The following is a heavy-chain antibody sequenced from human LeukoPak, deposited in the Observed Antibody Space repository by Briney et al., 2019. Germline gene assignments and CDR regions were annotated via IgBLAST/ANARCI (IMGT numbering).Heavy chain of an antibody. CDR3: ARDKGYSSDT. CDR1: GFTFNIYW. D-gene: IGHD5-18*01. CDR2: IKSDGSST. J-gene: IGHJ5*02. Sequence: GGSLRLSCAASGFTFNIYWMHWVRQAPGKGLVWVSLIKSDGSSTNYADSVKGRFTISRDNAKNTLYLQMDSLRAEDTATYYCARDKGYSSDTWGRGTLVTVSS. V-gene: IGHV3-74*01.